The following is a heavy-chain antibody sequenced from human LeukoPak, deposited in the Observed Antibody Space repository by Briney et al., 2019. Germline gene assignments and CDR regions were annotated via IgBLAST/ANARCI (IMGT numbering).Heavy chain of an antibody. Sequence: GGSLRLSCAASGFTFSSYAMSWVRQAPGRGLEGVSVISDNGGSTYYADSVKGRFTISRDNSKNTLYLQMNSLRVEDTAVYHCEVVAVTHRQAFDLWGQGTLVTVCS. CDR3: EVVAVTHRQAFDL. J-gene: IGHJ3*01. CDR1: GFTFSSYA. V-gene: IGHV3-23*01. CDR2: ISDNGGST. D-gene: IGHD2-15*01.